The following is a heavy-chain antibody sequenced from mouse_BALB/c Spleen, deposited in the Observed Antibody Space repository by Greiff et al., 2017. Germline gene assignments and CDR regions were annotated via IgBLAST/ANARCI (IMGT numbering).Heavy chain of an antibody. CDR1: GFTFSSYA. V-gene: IGHV5-6-5*01. CDR3: ARSITTATWGFAY. J-gene: IGHJ3*01. Sequence: EVMLVESGGGLVKPGGSLKLSCAASGFTFSSYAMSWVRQTPEKRLEWVASISSGGSTYYSASVKGRFTISRDNARNILYLQMSSLRSEDTAMYYCARSITTATWGFAYWGQGTLVTVSA. D-gene: IGHD1-2*01. CDR2: ISSGGST.